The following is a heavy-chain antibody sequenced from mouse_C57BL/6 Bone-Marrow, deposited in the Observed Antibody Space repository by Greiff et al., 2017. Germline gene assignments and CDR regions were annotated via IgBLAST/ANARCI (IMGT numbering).Heavy chain of an antibody. CDR3: ARNSYYSNYRYFDY. J-gene: IGHJ2*01. Sequence: QVQLQQSGAELVRPGASVKLSCKASGYTFTDYYINWVKQRPGQGLEWIARIYPGSGNTYYNEKFKGKATLTAEKSSSTAYMQLSSLTSEDSAVYFCARNSYYSNYRYFDYWGQGITLTVSS. D-gene: IGHD2-5*01. CDR2: IYPGSGNT. V-gene: IGHV1-76*01. CDR1: GYTFTDYY.